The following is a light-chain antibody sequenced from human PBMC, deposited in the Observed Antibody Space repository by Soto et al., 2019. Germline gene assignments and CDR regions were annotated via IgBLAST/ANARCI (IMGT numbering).Light chain of an antibody. Sequence: QSVLTQPASVSGSPGQSITISCTGTSCDVGGYNFVSWYQQHPGKAPKLMISEVSNRPSGVSNRFSGSKSGNTASLTISGLQADDEADYHCSSYTSSTSDVFXTWTKVTVL. V-gene: IGLV2-14*01. CDR2: EVS. CDR1: SCDVGGYNF. CDR3: SSYTSSTSDV. J-gene: IGLJ1*01.